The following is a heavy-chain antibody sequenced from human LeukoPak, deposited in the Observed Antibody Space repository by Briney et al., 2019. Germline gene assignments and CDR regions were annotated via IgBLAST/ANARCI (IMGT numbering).Heavy chain of an antibody. V-gene: IGHV3-23*01. CDR1: GFTFSSYA. J-gene: IGHJ4*02. Sequence: QPGGSLRLSCAASGFTFSSYAMSWVRQAPGKGLEWVSAISGSGGSTYYADSVKGRFTISRDNSKNTLSLQMNSLRAEDTAVYYCARASFGVIVGPDYWGQGTLVTVSS. CDR2: ISGSGGST. CDR3: ARASFGVIVGPDY. D-gene: IGHD3-3*01.